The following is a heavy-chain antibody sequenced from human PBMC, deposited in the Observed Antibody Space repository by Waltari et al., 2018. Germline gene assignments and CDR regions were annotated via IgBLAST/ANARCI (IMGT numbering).Heavy chain of an antibody. CDR2: IIPILGIA. V-gene: IGHV1-69*10. D-gene: IGHD3-22*01. J-gene: IGHJ4*02. Sequence: QVQLVQSGAEVKKPGSSVKVSCKASGGTFSSYSISWVRQAPGQGPEWMGGIIPILGIANYAQKFQGRVTITADKSTSTAYMELSSLRSEDTAVYYCARGAGYYYDSSGYYHYWGQGTLVTVSS. CDR1: GGTFSSYS. CDR3: ARGAGYYYDSSGYYHY.